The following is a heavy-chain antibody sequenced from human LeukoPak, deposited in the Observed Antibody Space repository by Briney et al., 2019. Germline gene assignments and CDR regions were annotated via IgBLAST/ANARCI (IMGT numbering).Heavy chain of an antibody. D-gene: IGHD3-22*01. J-gene: IGHJ3*01. CDR3: ASSYYYDSSGYGPPDV. Sequence: SETLSLTCTVSGGSISSYYWSWIRQPPGKGLEWIGYIYYSGSTNYNPSLKSRVTISVDTSKNQFSLKLSSVTAADTAVYYCASSYYYDSSGYGPPDVWGQGTMVTVSS. CDR2: IYYSGST. CDR1: GGSISSYY. V-gene: IGHV4-59*12.